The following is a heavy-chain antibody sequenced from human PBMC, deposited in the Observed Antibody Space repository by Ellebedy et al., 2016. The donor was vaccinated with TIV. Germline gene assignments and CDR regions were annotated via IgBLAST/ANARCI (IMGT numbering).Heavy chain of an antibody. J-gene: IGHJ6*02. CDR3: ARDPVSHFYYYYGMDV. CDR2: IYHSGST. CDR1: GGSISSSNW. Sequence: SETLSLTCAVSGGSISSSNWWSWVRQPPGTGLEWIGEIYHSGSTNYNPSLKSRVTISVDKSKNQFSLKLSSVTAADTAVYYCARDPVSHFYYYYGMDVWGQGTTVTVSS. D-gene: IGHD4-17*01. V-gene: IGHV4-4*02.